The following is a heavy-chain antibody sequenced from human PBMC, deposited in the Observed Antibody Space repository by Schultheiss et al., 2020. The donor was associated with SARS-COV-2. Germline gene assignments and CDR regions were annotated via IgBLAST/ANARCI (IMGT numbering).Heavy chain of an antibody. Sequence: ASVKVSCKASGGTFSSYAISWVRQAPGKGLEWMGGFDPEDGETIYAQKFQGRVTMTEDTSTDTAYMELSSLRSDDTAVYYCARGYNWNRGGMDVWGQGTTVTVSS. CDR3: ARGYNWNRGGMDV. V-gene: IGHV1-24*01. D-gene: IGHD1-20*01. CDR1: GGTFSSYA. CDR2: FDPEDGET. J-gene: IGHJ6*02.